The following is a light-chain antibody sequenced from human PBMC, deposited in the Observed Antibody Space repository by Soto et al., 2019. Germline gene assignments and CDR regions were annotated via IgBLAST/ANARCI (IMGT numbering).Light chain of an antibody. J-gene: IGLJ3*02. CDR2: SDD. CDR3: ASWEYSLNGWV. Sequence: QSVLTQPPSASGTPGQRVTISCSGSSSNVGSNTVSWYQQLPGTAPKVLIYSDDQRPSGVPDRFSGSRSGSSASLAISGLQSGDEADYYCASWEYSLNGWVIGGGTKVTVL. V-gene: IGLV1-44*01. CDR1: SSNVGSNT.